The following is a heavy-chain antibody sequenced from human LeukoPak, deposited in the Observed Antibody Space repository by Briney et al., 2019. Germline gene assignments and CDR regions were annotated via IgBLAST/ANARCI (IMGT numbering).Heavy chain of an antibody. D-gene: IGHD2-21*01. CDR3: VKDPRDTYGTNWFVS. CDR2: ISGTGGAT. V-gene: IGHV3-23*01. CDR1: GFSFGNYA. J-gene: IGHJ5*01. Sequence: GGSLRLPCVASGFSFGNYAMSWVRQAPGKGLQWASQISGTGGATWYAGFARDRFTISKDNSKKTLYLQMSGLRVEDTAMYYCVKDPRDTYGTNWFVSWGQGTLLIVSS.